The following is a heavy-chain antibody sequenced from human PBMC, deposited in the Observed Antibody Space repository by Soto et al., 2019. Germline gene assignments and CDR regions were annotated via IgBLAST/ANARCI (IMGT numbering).Heavy chain of an antibody. J-gene: IGHJ3*02. V-gene: IGHV1-18*01. CDR2: ISAYNGKT. CDR1: GYTFTSYG. CDR3: ARDSLMVDVIDAFDI. Sequence: QVQLVQSGAEVEKPGASVKVSCKASGYTFTSYGISWVRQAPGQGLEWMGWISAYNGKTNYAQKLQGRVTMTTDTSTRTAYMELRSLRSDDTAVYYCARDSLMVDVIDAFDIWGQGTMVTVSS. D-gene: IGHD2-15*01.